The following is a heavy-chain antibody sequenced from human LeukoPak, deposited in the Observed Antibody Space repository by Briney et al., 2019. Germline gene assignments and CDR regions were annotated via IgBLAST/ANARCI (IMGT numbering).Heavy chain of an antibody. CDR2: IYYSGST. J-gene: IGHJ2*01. CDR1: GGSISSSSYY. V-gene: IGHV4-39*07. CDR3: ARRAAAAGPIRSVGYFDL. Sequence: SSETLSLTCTVSGGSISSSSYYWGWIRQPPGKGLEWIGSIYYSGSTYYNPSLKSRVTISVDTSKNQFSLKLSSVTAADTAVYYCARRAAAAGPIRSVGYFDLWGRGTLVTVSS. D-gene: IGHD6-13*01.